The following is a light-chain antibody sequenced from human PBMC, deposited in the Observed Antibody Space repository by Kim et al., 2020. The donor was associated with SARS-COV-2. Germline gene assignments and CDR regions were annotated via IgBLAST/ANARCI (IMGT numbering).Light chain of an antibody. CDR1: QDISRY. CDR2: TAS. J-gene: IGKJ1*01. CDR3: QKNYSASRT. Sequence: DIQMTQSPSSLSASVGDRVTITCRASQDISRYLNWYQQKPGKAPKLLFYTASSLQSGVPSRFTGSGSETDFTLTISSLQPEDVATYYCQKNYSASRTFGQGTKVDIK. V-gene: IGKV1-39*01.